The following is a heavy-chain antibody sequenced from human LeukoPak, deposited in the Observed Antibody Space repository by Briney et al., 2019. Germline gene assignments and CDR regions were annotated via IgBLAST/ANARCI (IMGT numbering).Heavy chain of an antibody. Sequence: GGSLRLSCAASGLTFNMYWMTWVRQAPGKGLESVAYINKDGSDKYYVDSVKGRFTVSRDNAKNSLYLQMNSLRAEDTAVYYCARDAGYGGNSDYWGQGTLVTVSS. D-gene: IGHD4-23*01. CDR2: INKDGSDK. CDR1: GLTFNMYW. CDR3: ARDAGYGGNSDY. J-gene: IGHJ4*02. V-gene: IGHV3-7*01.